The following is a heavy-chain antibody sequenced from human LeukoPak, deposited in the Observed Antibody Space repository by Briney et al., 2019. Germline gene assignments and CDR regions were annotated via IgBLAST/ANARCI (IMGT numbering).Heavy chain of an antibody. V-gene: IGHV3-48*03. CDR3: ARGVRSSGHGNWFDP. Sequence: GGSLRLSCAASGFTFSSYEMNWVRQAPGKGLEWVSYISSSGSTIYYADSVKGRFTISRDNAKNSLYLQMNSLRAEDTAVYYCARGVRSSGHGNWFDPWGQGTLVTVSS. J-gene: IGHJ5*02. D-gene: IGHD3-22*01. CDR1: GFTFSSYE. CDR2: ISSSGSTI.